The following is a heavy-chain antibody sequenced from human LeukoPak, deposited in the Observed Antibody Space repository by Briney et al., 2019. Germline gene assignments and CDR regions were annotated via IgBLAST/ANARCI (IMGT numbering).Heavy chain of an antibody. CDR2: IRYDESNK. D-gene: IGHD1-26*01. J-gene: IGHJ4*02. CDR3: AKVALVGATLYFDY. CDR1: GFTFSSYG. Sequence: PGESLRLSCAASGFTFSSYGMHWVRQAPGKGLELVAFIRYDESNKYYADSVKGRFTISRDNSKNTLYLQMSSVRAEDTAVYYCAKVALVGATLYFDYWGQGTLVTVSS. V-gene: IGHV3-30*02.